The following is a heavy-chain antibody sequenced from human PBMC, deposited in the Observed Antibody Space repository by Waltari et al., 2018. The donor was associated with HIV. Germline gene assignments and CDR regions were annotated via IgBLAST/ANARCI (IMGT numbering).Heavy chain of an antibody. CDR1: GGSISSSSYY. CDR2: IYYSGST. Sequence: QLQLQESGPGLVKPSETLSLTCTVSGGSISSSSYYWGWIRQPPGKGLEWIGSIYYSGSTYYNPSLKSRVTISVDTSKNQFSLKLSSVTAADTALYYCARTLAVTTLDYWGQGTLVTVSS. J-gene: IGHJ4*02. D-gene: IGHD4-17*01. V-gene: IGHV4-39*07. CDR3: ARTLAVTTLDY.